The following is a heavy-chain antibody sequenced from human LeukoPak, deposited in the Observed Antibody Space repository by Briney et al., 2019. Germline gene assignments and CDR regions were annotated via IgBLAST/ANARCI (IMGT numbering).Heavy chain of an antibody. CDR1: GGSISSHY. V-gene: IGHV4-59*11. Sequence: SETLSLTCTVPGGSISSHYWSWIRQPPGKGLEWIGYIYYSGSTNYNPSLKSRVTISVDTSKNQFSLKLSSVTAADTAVYYCARYQLAARFFDYWGQGTLVTVSS. D-gene: IGHD6-6*01. J-gene: IGHJ4*02. CDR2: IYYSGST. CDR3: ARYQLAARFFDY.